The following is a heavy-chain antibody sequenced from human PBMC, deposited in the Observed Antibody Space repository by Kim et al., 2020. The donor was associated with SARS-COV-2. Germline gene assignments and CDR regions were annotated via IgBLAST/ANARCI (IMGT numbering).Heavy chain of an antibody. V-gene: IGHV3-15*01. J-gene: IGHJ6*02. CDR2: IKSKTDGGTT. D-gene: IGHD6-13*01. CDR1: GFTFSNAW. CDR3: TTHSLAAVGYYYYGMDV. Sequence: GGSLRLSCAASGFTFSNAWMSWVRQAPGKGLEWVGRIKSKTDGGTTDYAAPVKGRFTISRDDSKNTLYLQMNSLKTEDTAVYYCTTHSLAAVGYYYYGMDVWGQGTTVTVSS.